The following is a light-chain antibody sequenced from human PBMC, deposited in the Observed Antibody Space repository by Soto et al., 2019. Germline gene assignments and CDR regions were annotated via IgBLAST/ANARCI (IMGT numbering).Light chain of an antibody. CDR3: QQYNDWPRT. CDR2: GAS. CDR1: QSVSSY. Sequence: EIVMTQSPATLSVSPGERATLSCWASQSVSSYLAWYQKKPGQAPRLLMYGASTRAAGIPARFSGSGSGTEFTLTISSLQSEDFAVYYCQQYNDWPRTFGQGTKVDIK. V-gene: IGKV3-15*01. J-gene: IGKJ1*01.